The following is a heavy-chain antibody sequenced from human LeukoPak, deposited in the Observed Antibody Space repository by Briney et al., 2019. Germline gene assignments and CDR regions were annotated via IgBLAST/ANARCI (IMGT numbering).Heavy chain of an antibody. CDR3: ARDGAGHYFDY. V-gene: IGHV3-21*01. J-gene: IGHJ4*02. CDR1: GFTFGGFN. D-gene: IGHD1-14*01. Sequence: GGSLRLSCGASGFTFGGFNMNWVRQAPGKRLEWVASISSSSSYIYNADSVKGRFTISRDNAKNSLYLQMDSLRAEDTAVYYCARDGAGHYFDYCGQGALVTVSS. CDR2: ISSSSSYI.